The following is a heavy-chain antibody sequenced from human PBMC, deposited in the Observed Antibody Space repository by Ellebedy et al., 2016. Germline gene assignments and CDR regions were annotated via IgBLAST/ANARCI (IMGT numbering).Heavy chain of an antibody. J-gene: IGHJ4*02. CDR1: GFTFDGYW. CDR3: VKGTTAPDY. D-gene: IGHD1-1*01. CDR2: IDNDGSFT. Sequence: GGSLRLXXAASGFTFDGYWMQWVRQAPGKGLVWVSRIDNDGSFTTYADSVKGRFTISRDNSKNTLYLQMNSLRGEDTAIYYCVKGTTAPDYWGQGTLVTVSS. V-gene: IGHV3-74*03.